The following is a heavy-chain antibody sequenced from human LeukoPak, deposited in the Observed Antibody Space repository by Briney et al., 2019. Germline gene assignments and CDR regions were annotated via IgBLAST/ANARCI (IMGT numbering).Heavy chain of an antibody. D-gene: IGHD3-22*01. V-gene: IGHV1-69*10. Sequence: ASVKVSCNASGGTFNNYGICWVRQAPGQGLEWMGGTIPTLGRTDYAQKFQDRVTITADESTSTAYMELTSLRSEDTALYYCARKRSSYDSSGNYLGAFDIWGQGTMVTVSS. CDR3: ARKRSSYDSSGNYLGAFDI. CDR1: GGTFNNYG. J-gene: IGHJ3*02. CDR2: TIPTLGRT.